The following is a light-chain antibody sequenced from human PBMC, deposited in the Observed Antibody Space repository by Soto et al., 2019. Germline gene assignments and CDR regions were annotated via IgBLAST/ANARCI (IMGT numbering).Light chain of an antibody. Sequence: DIQMTQSPSSVSASVGDRVTITCRASQGISSWLAWYQQKPGKAPKLLIYDASNLEKGVPSRFSGSGSGTDFTFTISSLQPEDIATYYCQQYDNLPLTFGGGTKVEIK. J-gene: IGKJ4*01. CDR2: DAS. V-gene: IGKV1-33*01. CDR1: QGISSW. CDR3: QQYDNLPLT.